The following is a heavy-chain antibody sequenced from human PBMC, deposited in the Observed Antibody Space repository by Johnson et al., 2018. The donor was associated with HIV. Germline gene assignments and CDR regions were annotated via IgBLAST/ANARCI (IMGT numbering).Heavy chain of an antibody. V-gene: IGHV3-53*01. Sequence: VQLVESGGGLIQPGGSLRLSCAASGFTVSNNYMSWVRQAPGKGLEWVSILHSDGSTFNTDSVKGRFTISRDNSKNTLYLQMNSLRAKDTAVYYCARVLSWWSGAFDLWGQGTMVTVSS. CDR2: LHSDGST. J-gene: IGHJ3*01. CDR1: GFTVSNNY. D-gene: IGHD2-21*01. CDR3: ARVLSWWSGAFDL.